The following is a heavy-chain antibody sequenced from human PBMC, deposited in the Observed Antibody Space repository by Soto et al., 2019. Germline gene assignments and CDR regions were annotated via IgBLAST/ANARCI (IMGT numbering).Heavy chain of an antibody. CDR3: ARHSHEDHGDPNWFDP. CDR2: IYYTGNT. J-gene: IGHJ5*02. CDR1: GASISSNIYY. V-gene: IGHV4-39*01. Sequence: SETLSLTCTVSGASISSNIYYWGWIRQPPGKGLEWIGSIYYTGNTFYNPSLKSRVTLSVDTSENQFSLRLFSVTAADTAVYYCARHSHEDHGDPNWFDPWGQGTL. D-gene: IGHD4-17*01.